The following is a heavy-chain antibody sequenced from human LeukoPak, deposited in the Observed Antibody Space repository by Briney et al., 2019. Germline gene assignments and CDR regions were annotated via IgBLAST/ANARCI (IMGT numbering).Heavy chain of an antibody. Sequence: LSETLSLTCTVSGGSISSGGYYWSWIRQPPGKGLEWIGYIYHSGSTYYNPSLKSRVTISVDRSKNQFSLKLSSVTAADTAVYYCAGEAVAGNWFDPWGQGTLVTVSS. CDR3: AGEAVAGNWFDP. D-gene: IGHD6-19*01. CDR1: GGSISSGGYY. J-gene: IGHJ5*02. CDR2: IYHSGST. V-gene: IGHV4-30-2*01.